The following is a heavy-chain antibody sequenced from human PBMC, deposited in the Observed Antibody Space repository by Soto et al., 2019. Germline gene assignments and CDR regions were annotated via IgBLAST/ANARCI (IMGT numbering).Heavy chain of an antibody. Sequence: PGGSLRLSCAASGFTFSGSPMHWVRQASGKGLEWVGRIRSKTDSYATAYAASVTGRFTISRDDSKNTAYLQMNSLKTEDAAVYYCAKGVPGIAVAGTGYFQHWGQGTLVTVSS. CDR3: AKGVPGIAVAGTGYFQH. CDR2: IRSKTDSYAT. V-gene: IGHV3-73*01. CDR1: GFTFSGSP. D-gene: IGHD6-19*01. J-gene: IGHJ1*01.